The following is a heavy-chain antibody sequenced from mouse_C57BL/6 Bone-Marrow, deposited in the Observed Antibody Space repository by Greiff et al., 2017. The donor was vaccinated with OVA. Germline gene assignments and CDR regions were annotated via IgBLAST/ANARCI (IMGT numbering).Heavy chain of an antibody. J-gene: IGHJ3*01. Sequence: VKLQESGAEPVRPGTSVKMSCKASGYTFTNYWIGWAKQRPGHGLEWIGDIYPGGGYTNYNEKFKGKATLTADKSSSTAYMQFSSLTSEDSAIYYCARGYYSNPWFAYWGQGTLVTVSA. V-gene: IGHV1-63*01. CDR2: IYPGGGYT. CDR3: ARGYYSNPWFAY. D-gene: IGHD2-5*01. CDR1: GYTFTNYW.